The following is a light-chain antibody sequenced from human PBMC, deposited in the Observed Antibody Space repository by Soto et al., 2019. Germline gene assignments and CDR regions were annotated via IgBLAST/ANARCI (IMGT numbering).Light chain of an antibody. Sequence: DIQMTQSPSSVSASVGDRVTITCRARPGISNWLVWYQQKPGKAPKLLIYAASSLQSGVPSRFSGKGSGTHFTLTISSLQPEDFAIYNCQQANSFPPTFGQGTRVEIK. CDR3: QQANSFPPT. V-gene: IGKV1-12*01. J-gene: IGKJ5*01. CDR2: AAS. CDR1: PGISNW.